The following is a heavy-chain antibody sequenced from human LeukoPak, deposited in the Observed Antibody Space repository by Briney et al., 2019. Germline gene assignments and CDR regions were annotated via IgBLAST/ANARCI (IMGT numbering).Heavy chain of an antibody. D-gene: IGHD3-10*01. J-gene: IGHJ5*02. V-gene: IGHV4-59*02. CDR3: ARESYGSGSYGWFDP. CDR2: VYHSETT. Sequence: SETLSLTCTVSGGSVSSHYWSWIRQPPGKGLEWIGYVYHSETTSYNPSPKSRVTISLDTSKSQFSLRLTSLTAADTAVYYCARESYGSGSYGWFDPWGQGALVTVST. CDR1: GGSVSSHY.